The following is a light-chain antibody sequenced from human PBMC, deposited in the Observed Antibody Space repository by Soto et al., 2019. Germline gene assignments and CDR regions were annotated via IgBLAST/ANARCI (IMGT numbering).Light chain of an antibody. Sequence: EIVLTQSPATLSLSPGERSTLSFSSIQSVSSSYLAWYQQKPGQAPRLLIYGASSRATGIPDRFSGSGSGTDFTLTISRLEPEDFAVYYCQQYGSSLLFTFGPGTKVDIK. CDR3: QQYGSSLLFT. V-gene: IGKV3-20*01. CDR2: GAS. CDR1: QSVSSSY. J-gene: IGKJ3*01.